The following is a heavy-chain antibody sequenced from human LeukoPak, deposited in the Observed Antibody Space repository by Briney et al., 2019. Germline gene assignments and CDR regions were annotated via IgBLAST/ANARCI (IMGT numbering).Heavy chain of an antibody. CDR1: GYTFTSYY. J-gene: IGHJ4*02. Sequence: ASVKVSCKASGYTFTSYYMHWVRQAPGQGLEWMGIINPSGGSTSYAQKFQGRVTMTRDMSTSTVYMELGSLRSEDTAVYYCARDKTRDYGDFPPYFDYWGQGTLVTVSS. CDR2: INPSGGST. CDR3: ARDKTRDYGDFPPYFDY. V-gene: IGHV1-46*01. D-gene: IGHD4-17*01.